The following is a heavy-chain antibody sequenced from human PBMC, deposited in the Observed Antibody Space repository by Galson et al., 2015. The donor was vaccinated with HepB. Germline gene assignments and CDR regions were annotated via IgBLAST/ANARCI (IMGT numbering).Heavy chain of an antibody. D-gene: IGHD6-19*01. CDR1: GYSFTSYW. CDR2: IYPGDSDT. V-gene: IGHV5-51*01. J-gene: IGHJ4*02. Sequence: QSGAEVKKPGESLKISCKGSGYSFTSYWIGWVRQMPGKGLEWMGIIYPGDSDTRYSPSFQGQVTISADKSISTAYLQWSSLKASDTAMYYCARNHRSDSSGWYGMWASGGLRSEGPFDYWGQGTLVTVSS. CDR3: ARNHRSDSSGWYGMWASGGLRSEGPFDY.